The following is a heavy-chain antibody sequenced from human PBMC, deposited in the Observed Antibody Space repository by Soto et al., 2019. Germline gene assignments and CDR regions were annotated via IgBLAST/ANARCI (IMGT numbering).Heavy chain of an antibody. D-gene: IGHD6-19*01. CDR2: ISYDGSNK. J-gene: IGHJ4*02. CDR1: GFTFSSYA. V-gene: IGHV3-30-3*01. CDR3: ARDAAVAGHGFDY. Sequence: QVQLVESGGGVVQPGRSLRLSCVASGFTFSSYAMHWVRQAPGKGLEWVAVISYDGSNKYYADSVKGRFTISRDNSKNTLYLQMNSLRAEDTAVYYCARDAAVAGHGFDYWGQGTLVTVSS.